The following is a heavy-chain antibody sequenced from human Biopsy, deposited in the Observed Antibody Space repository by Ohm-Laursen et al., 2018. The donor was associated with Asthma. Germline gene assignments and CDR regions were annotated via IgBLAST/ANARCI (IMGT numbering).Heavy chain of an antibody. D-gene: IGHD3-10*01. Sequence: TLSLTCTVSSGSINNFYRTWIRQPPGKRLEWIGEINHRGSTNYNPSLKSRVTLSVDTSKNQFSVKLRSVTAADTAVYYCARSPYYYGLLGPTRGFGVYAAWGHGTLVTVSS. V-gene: IGHV4-34*01. CDR2: INHRGST. CDR3: ARSPYYYGLLGPTRGFGVYAA. CDR1: SGSINNFY. J-gene: IGHJ3*01.